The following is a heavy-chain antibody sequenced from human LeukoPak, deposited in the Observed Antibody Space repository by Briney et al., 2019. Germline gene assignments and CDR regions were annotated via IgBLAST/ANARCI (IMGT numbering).Heavy chain of an antibody. Sequence: PGGSLRLSCAAFGSTFSSYAMSWVRQAPGKGLEWVSAISGSGGSTYYADSVKGRFTISRDNSKNTLYLQMNSLRAEDTAVYYCAKGSWYQLLSGDYWGQGTLVTVSS. J-gene: IGHJ4*02. V-gene: IGHV3-23*01. CDR2: ISGSGGST. D-gene: IGHD2-2*01. CDR1: GSTFSSYA. CDR3: AKGSWYQLLSGDY.